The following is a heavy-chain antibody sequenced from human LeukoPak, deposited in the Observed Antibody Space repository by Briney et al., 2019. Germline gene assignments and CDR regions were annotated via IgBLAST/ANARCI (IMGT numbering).Heavy chain of an antibody. CDR3: ARGGSTSYREFLYNWFDP. V-gene: IGHV4-59*01. D-gene: IGHD3-10*01. J-gene: IGHJ5*02. Sequence: PSGTLSLTCTVSGGSITTYYWSWIRQPPGKGLEWIGFIYYSGSTNYNPSLKSRVTISVDTSKNQFSLKLSSVTAADTAVYYCARGGSTSYREFLYNWFDPWGQGTLVTVSS. CDR1: GGSITTYY. CDR2: IYYSGST.